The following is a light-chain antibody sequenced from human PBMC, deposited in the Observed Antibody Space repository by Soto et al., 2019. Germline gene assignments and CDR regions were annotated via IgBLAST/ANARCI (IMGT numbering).Light chain of an antibody. CDR1: QSISRY. CDR2: AAS. J-gene: IGKJ1*01. V-gene: IGKV1-39*01. Sequence: DIQMTQSPSSLSASVGDRITIXXRARQSISRYLNWYQHKPGKAPKLXXKAASSLERGVPSRFSGGGSGTDFTLNISSLQPDDFATYYCQQNYRATPWTFGQGTKVDI. CDR3: QQNYRATPWT.